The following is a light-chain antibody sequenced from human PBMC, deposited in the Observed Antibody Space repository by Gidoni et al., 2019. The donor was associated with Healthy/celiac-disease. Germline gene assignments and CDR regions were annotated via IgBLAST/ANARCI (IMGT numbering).Light chain of an antibody. CDR2: QDF. CDR1: KLGDRY. Sequence: SYELTQPPSESVSPGQTASITCSGHKLGDRYACWYQQKPGQSPVLVIYQDFKRPSGIPERFSGSNSGNTATLTISGTQAMDEADFYCQAWDSGTVIVGGGTKLTVL. CDR3: QAWDSGTVI. V-gene: IGLV3-1*01. J-gene: IGLJ2*01.